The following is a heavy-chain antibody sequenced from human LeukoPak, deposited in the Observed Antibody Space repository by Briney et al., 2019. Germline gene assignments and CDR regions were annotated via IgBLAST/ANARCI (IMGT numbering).Heavy chain of an antibody. V-gene: IGHV3-30-3*01. CDR2: ISYDGSNK. CDR3: ARDFRGIAAAGFDY. Sequence: PGGSLRLSCAASGFTFSSYAMHWVRQAPGKGLEWVAVISYDGSNKYYADSVKGRFTISRDNSKNTLYLQMNSLRAEDTAVYYCARDFRGIAAAGFDYWGQGTLVTVSS. J-gene: IGHJ4*02. CDR1: GFTFSSYA. D-gene: IGHD6-13*01.